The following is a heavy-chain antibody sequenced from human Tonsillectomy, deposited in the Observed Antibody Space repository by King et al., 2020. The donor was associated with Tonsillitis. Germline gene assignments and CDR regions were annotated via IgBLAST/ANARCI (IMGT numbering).Heavy chain of an antibody. Sequence: VQLVESGAEVKKPGASVKVSCKASGYTFTSYDINWVRQATGQGLEWMGWMNPNSGDTGYAQQFQGRVTMTRNTSISTAYMELSSLRSEDTAVYYCARSGSSWSLFDYWGQGTLVTVSS. D-gene: IGHD6-13*01. CDR1: GYTFTSYD. V-gene: IGHV1-8*01. J-gene: IGHJ4*02. CDR2: MNPNSGDT. CDR3: ARSGSSWSLFDY.